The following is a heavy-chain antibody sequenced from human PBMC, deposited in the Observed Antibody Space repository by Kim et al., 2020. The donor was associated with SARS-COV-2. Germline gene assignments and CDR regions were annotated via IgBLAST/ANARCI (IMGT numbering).Heavy chain of an antibody. V-gene: IGHV4-39*01. CDR1: GGSISSSSYY. CDR3: ARTADSSGWYYFDY. CDR2: IYYSGST. Sequence: SETLSLTCTVSGGSISSSSYYWGWIRQPPGKGLEWIGSIYYSGSTYYNPSLKSRVTISVDTSKNQFSLKLSSVTAADTAVYYCARTADSSGWYYFDYWGQGTLCTVSS. D-gene: IGHD6-19*01. J-gene: IGHJ4*02.